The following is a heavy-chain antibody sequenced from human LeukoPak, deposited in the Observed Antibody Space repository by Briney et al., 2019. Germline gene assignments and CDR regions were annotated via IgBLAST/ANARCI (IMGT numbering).Heavy chain of an antibody. J-gene: IGHJ5*02. CDR1: GGSISSYY. CDR2: MSYSGST. D-gene: IGHD5-12*01. V-gene: IGHV4-59*01. CDR3: ARTRGSLNWFDP. Sequence: SETLSLTCTVSGGSISSYYWSWIRQPPGKGLEWIGYMSYSGSTNYNPSLKSRVTISVDTSKSQFSLKVSSVTAADTAVYYCARTRGSLNWFDPWGQGTLVTVSS.